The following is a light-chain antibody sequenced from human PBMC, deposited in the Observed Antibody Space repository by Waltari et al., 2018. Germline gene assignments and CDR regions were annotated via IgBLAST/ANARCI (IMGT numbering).Light chain of an antibody. CDR1: SSDVGGSKY. V-gene: IGLV2-8*01. Sequence: QSALTQPPSASGSPGQSVTISCTGTSSDVGGSKYVSWYQQHPGKAPKLMIFEVNTRPSGVPGRFSGSRSGNTASLPVSGLQAEDEADYYCSSFAGSNLVLFGGGTKLTVL. CDR3: SSFAGSNLVL. J-gene: IGLJ2*01. CDR2: EVN.